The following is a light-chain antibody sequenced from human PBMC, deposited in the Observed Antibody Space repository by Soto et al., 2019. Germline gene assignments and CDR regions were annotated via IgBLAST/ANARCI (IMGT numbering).Light chain of an antibody. J-gene: IGLJ3*02. CDR1: SGHSRHA. V-gene: IGLV4-69*01. CDR3: QTWGTGIQV. Sequence: QLVLTQLPSASASLGASVKLTCTLSSGHSRHAIEWHQQQPDKGPRYLMKLNSDGSHTKGDGIPDRFSGSSSGAERYLTISSLQSEDEADYYCQTWGTGIQVFGGGTKLTVL. CDR2: LNSDGSH.